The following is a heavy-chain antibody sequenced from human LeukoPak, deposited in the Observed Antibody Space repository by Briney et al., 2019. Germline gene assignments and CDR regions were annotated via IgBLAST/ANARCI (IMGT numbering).Heavy chain of an antibody. D-gene: IGHD3-22*01. J-gene: IGHJ4*02. V-gene: IGHV4-39*01. Sequence: PSETLSLTCTVSGVSISSSNSYWGWIRQPPGKGLEWIGSIYYSGNTYYNASLKSQVSISIDTSKNQFSLRLTSVTAADTAVYYCARSRPEGYYDSSGYPPLDYWGQGTLVTVSS. CDR3: ARSRPEGYYDSSGYPPLDY. CDR1: GVSISSSNSY. CDR2: IYYSGNT.